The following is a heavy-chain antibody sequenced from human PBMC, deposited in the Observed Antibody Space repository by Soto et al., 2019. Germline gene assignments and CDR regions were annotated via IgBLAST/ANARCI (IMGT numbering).Heavy chain of an antibody. CDR2: INPNSGGT. Sequence: RASVKVSCKASGYTFTGYYMHWVRQAPGQGLEWMGWINPNSGGTNYAQKFQGWVTMTRDTSISTAYMELSRLRSDDTAVYYCARGDAAGYSSSWSAFDIWGQGTMVTVSS. J-gene: IGHJ3*02. CDR1: GYTFTGYY. D-gene: IGHD6-13*01. CDR3: ARGDAAGYSSSWSAFDI. V-gene: IGHV1-2*04.